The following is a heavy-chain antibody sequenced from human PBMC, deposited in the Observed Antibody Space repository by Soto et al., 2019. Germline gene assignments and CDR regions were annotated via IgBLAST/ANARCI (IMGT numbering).Heavy chain of an antibody. CDR1: GFTFSSYG. CDR3: AICGGDCYAVY. Sequence: GGSLRLSCAASGFTFSSYGMHWVRQAPGKGLEWVAVISYDGSNKYYADSVKGRFTISRDNSKNTLYLQMNSLRAEDTAVYYCAICGGDCYAVYWGQGTLVTVSS. CDR2: ISYDGSNK. V-gene: IGHV3-30*03. D-gene: IGHD2-21*01. J-gene: IGHJ4*02.